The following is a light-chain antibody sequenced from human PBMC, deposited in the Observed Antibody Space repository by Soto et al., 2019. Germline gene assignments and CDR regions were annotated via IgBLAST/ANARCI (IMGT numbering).Light chain of an antibody. Sequence: EIVLTQSPGTLSLSPGERATLSCRASQSVSSSYLAWYQQKPGQAPRLLVYGASSRATGIPDRFSGSGSGTDFTLTISRLEPEDFAVYYCQQYGSSPVTFGQGTKLEIK. CDR2: GAS. CDR3: QQYGSSPVT. CDR1: QSVSSSY. J-gene: IGKJ2*01. V-gene: IGKV3-20*01.